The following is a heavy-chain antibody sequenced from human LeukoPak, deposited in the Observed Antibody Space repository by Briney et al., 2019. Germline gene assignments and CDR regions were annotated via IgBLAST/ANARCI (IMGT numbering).Heavy chain of an antibody. CDR1: GFTFSSYA. V-gene: IGHV3-23*01. CDR3: AKDSGLAYCGGDCYSFGGY. CDR2: ISGSGGST. D-gene: IGHD2-21*01. J-gene: IGHJ4*02. Sequence: GGSLRLSCAASGFTFSSYAMSWVRQAPGKGLEWVSAISGSGGSTYYADSVKGRFTISRDNSKNTLYLQMNSLRAEDTAVYYCAKDSGLAYCGGDCYSFGGYWGQGTLVTVSS.